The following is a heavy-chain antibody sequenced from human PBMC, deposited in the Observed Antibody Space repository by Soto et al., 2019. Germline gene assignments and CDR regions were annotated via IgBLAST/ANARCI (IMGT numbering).Heavy chain of an antibody. V-gene: IGHV1-2*02. CDR3: ARSPLDLYYYDSSGYYGY. D-gene: IGHD3-22*01. CDR2: LNPNSGGT. J-gene: IGHJ4*02. CDR1: GYTFTGYY. Sequence: ASVKVSCKASGYTFTGYYMHWVRQAPGQGLEWMGWLNPNSGGTNYAQKFQGRVTMTRDTSISTAYMELSRLRSDDKAVYYCARSPLDLYYYDSSGYYGYWGQGTLVAVSS.